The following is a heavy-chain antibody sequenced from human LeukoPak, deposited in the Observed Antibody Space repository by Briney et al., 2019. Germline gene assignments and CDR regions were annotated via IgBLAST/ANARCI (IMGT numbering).Heavy chain of an antibody. CDR2: INRNGGST. D-gene: IGHD2-8*01. Sequence: RAGGSLRLSCEASGFTFDDYGMSWVRQPPGKGLEWVSGINRNGGSTDYADSVKGRFTISRDNAKNSHFLQMSSLRVEDTALYYCARGFRNGPFDCWGQGTLVTVSS. V-gene: IGHV3-20*04. J-gene: IGHJ4*02. CDR1: GFTFDDYG. CDR3: ARGFRNGPFDC.